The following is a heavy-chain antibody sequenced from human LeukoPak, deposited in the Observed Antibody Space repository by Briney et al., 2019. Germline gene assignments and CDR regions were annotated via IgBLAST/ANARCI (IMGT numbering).Heavy chain of an antibody. J-gene: IGHJ4*02. CDR2: INPNSGGT. CDR3: AGEGEPQQLVSNYFDY. D-gene: IGHD6-13*01. Sequence: ASVKVSCKASGYSFTSYYMHWVRQAPGQGLEWMGWINPNSGGTNYAQKFQGRVTMTRDTSISTAYMELSRLRSDDTAVYYCAGEGEPQQLVSNYFDYWGQGTLVTVSS. V-gene: IGHV1-2*02. CDR1: GYSFTSYY.